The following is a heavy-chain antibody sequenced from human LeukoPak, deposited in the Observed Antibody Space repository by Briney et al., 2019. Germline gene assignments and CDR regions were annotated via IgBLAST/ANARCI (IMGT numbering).Heavy chain of an antibody. D-gene: IGHD6-13*01. V-gene: IGHV3-53*01. CDR1: GFTFSSSA. CDR2: IYSGGST. Sequence: GGSLRLSCSASGFTFSSSAMYWVRQAPGKGLEWVSVIYSGGSTYYADSVKGRFTISRDNSKNTLYLQMNSLRADDTAVYYCARDQGVGSSWYLGFDYWGQGTLVTVSS. J-gene: IGHJ4*02. CDR3: ARDQGVGSSWYLGFDY.